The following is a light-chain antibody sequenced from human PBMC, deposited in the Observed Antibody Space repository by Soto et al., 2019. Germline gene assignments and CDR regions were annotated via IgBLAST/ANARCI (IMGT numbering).Light chain of an antibody. CDR1: QSVSSSY. J-gene: IGKJ1*01. CDR3: QQYNNWWT. Sequence: EIVLTQSPGTLSLSPGERATLSCRASQSVSSSYLARYQQKPGQAPRLLIYGASTRATGIPARFSGSGSGTEFTLTISSLQSEDFAVYYCQQYNNWWTFGQGTKVDIK. CDR2: GAS. V-gene: IGKV3-15*01.